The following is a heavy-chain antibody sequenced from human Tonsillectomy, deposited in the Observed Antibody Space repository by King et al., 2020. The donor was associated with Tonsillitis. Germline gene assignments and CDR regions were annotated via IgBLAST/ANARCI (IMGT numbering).Heavy chain of an antibody. Sequence: VQLVESGGGLVKPGGSLRLSCAASGFTFSDYYMTWIRQAPGKGLEWVSYISSSGSTIYYADSVKGRFTISRDNAKKSVYLQMNSLKAEDTAVYYCARGIDWSGPDHYYYYGMDVWGQGTTVTVSS. D-gene: IGHD3-3*01. CDR2: ISSSGSTI. CDR1: GFTFSDYY. J-gene: IGHJ6*02. V-gene: IGHV3-11*01. CDR3: ARGIDWSGPDHYYYYGMDV.